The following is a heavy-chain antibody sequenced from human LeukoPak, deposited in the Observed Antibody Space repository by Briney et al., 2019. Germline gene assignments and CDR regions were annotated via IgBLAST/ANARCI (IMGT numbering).Heavy chain of an antibody. V-gene: IGHV3-48*02. CDR1: GLTFSTYT. J-gene: IGHJ3*02. CDR3: ARTSLRTFHI. Sequence: GGSLRLSCAASGLTFSTYTMKWVRPPPGKGLEWVSYISSSSTTSYADAVKGRFTISRDNAKNSLYLQMNSLRDEDTAVYYCARTSLRTFHIWGQGTMVTVSS. CDR2: ISSSSTT.